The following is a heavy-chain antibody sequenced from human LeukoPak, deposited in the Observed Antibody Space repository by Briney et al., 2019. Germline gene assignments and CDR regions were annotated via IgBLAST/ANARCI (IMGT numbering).Heavy chain of an antibody. CDR2: ITSDGRST. Sequence: GGSLRLSCAASGFTFSTSWMHWVRQPPGKGLVWVSRITSDGRSTSYADSVKGRFTISRDNAKNSLYLQMNSLRAEDTAVYYCARVLGGYSYGSDYWGQGTLVTVSS. V-gene: IGHV3-74*01. CDR3: ARVLGGYSYGSDY. CDR1: GFTFSTSW. J-gene: IGHJ4*02. D-gene: IGHD5-18*01.